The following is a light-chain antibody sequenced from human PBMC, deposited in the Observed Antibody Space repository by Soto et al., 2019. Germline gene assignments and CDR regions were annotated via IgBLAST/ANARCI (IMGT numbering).Light chain of an antibody. Sequence: QSVLTQPASVSGSPGQSITISCTGTSSDIGAYNFVSWYQQHPGKAPKIMLYDVNIRPSGVSNRFSGSKSGNTASLTISGLQAEDEADYYCTSWTTSTTMIFGGGPSSPS. V-gene: IGLV2-14*03. CDR1: SSDIGAYNF. CDR2: DVN. J-gene: IGLJ2*01. CDR3: TSWTTSTTMI.